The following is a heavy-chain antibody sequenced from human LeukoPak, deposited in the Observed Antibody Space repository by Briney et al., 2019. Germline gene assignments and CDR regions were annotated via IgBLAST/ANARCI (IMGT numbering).Heavy chain of an antibody. J-gene: IGHJ4*02. CDR1: GYTLTELS. CDR3: ATGGVRRVAAMFY. V-gene: IGHV1-24*01. D-gene: IGHD2-15*01. Sequence: ASVKVSCKVSGYTLTELSMHWVRQAPGKGLEWMGSFDPEDGETTYAQRFQGRVTMTEDTSKDTAYMELSSLTSEDTAVYYCATGGVRRVAAMFYWGQGTLVTVSS. CDR2: FDPEDGET.